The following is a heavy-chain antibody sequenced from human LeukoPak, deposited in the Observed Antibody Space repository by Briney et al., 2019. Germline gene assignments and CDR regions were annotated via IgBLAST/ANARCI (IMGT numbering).Heavy chain of an antibody. Sequence: GGSLRLSCAASGFTFRSYWMRWVRQAPGKGLEWVANIKQDGSEKNYVDSVKGRFTISRDNAKNSLYLQMYSLRAEDTAVYYCASGLEVYYWGQGTLVTVSS. V-gene: IGHV3-7*03. J-gene: IGHJ4*02. CDR3: ASGLEVYY. CDR2: IKQDGSEK. CDR1: GFTFRSYW.